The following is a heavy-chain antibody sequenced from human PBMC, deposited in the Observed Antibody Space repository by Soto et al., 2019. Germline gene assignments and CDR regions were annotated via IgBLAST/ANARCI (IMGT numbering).Heavy chain of an antibody. J-gene: IGHJ3*02. CDR2: IIPIFGTA. Sequence: SVKVSCKASGGTFSSYAISWVRQAPGQGLEWMGGIIPIFGTANYAQKFQGRVTITADKSTSTAYMELSSLRSEDTAVYYCARGRITMIVVALDAFDIWGQGXMVTV. V-gene: IGHV1-69*06. CDR3: ARGRITMIVVALDAFDI. D-gene: IGHD3-22*01. CDR1: GGTFSSYA.